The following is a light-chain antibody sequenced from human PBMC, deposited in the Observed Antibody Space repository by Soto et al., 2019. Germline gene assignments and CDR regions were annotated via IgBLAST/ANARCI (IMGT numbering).Light chain of an antibody. CDR1: QTISSW. CDR2: KAS. J-gene: IGKJ1*01. V-gene: IGKV1-5*03. Sequence: DIQMTQSPSTLSGSVGDRVTITCRASQTISSWLAWYQQKPGKAPKLLIYKASTLKSGVPSRFSGSGSGTEYTLTICSLQPDDVATYYCQHANRYSAAFVQGTKVELK. CDR3: QHANRYSAA.